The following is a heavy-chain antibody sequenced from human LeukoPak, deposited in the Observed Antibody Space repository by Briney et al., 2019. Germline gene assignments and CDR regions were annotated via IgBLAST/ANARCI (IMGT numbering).Heavy chain of an antibody. V-gene: IGHV1-2*02. D-gene: IGHD3-22*01. J-gene: IGHJ4*02. CDR1: GYTFTGYY. CDR2: INPNSGGT. CDR3: ARAEDYKYYYDSSGHPYFDY. Sequence: ASVKVSCKASGYTFTGYYMHWVRQAPGQGLEWMGWINPNSGGTNYAQKFQGRVTMTRDTSISTAYMELSRLRSDDTAVYYCARAEDYKYYYDSSGHPYFDYWGQGTLVTVSS.